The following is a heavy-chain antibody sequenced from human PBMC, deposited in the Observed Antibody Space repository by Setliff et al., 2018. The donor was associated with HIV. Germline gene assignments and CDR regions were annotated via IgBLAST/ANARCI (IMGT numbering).Heavy chain of an antibody. Sequence: SETLSLTCTVSGGSISSGSYYWGWIRQSPGKGLECNGNNYYRGRTDYTPSLKSRVTISVDTSKEQFSLKLRSVTAADTAMYYCALGSSVYHFDHWGQGTLVTVSS. J-gene: IGHJ4*02. D-gene: IGHD3-22*01. CDR3: ALGSSVYHFDH. V-gene: IGHV4-39*07. CDR1: GGSISSGSYY. CDR2: NYYRGRT.